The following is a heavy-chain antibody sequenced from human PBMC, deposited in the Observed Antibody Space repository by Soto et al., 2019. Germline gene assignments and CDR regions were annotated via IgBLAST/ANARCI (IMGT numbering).Heavy chain of an antibody. V-gene: IGHV3-23*05. CDR3: EKDAVYNDGLWLMDH. J-gene: IGHJ4*02. D-gene: IGHD2-21*01. Sequence: GALLPSCTGSGRPHNNFAMMWVRQAPGKGLECVAGIYGSGGGIQYADSVKGRFTISRDNSRSTVYLQMNDLRADDTALYYCEKDAVYNDGLWLMDHWGQGTQVTVSS. CDR1: GRPHNNFA. CDR2: IYGSGGGI.